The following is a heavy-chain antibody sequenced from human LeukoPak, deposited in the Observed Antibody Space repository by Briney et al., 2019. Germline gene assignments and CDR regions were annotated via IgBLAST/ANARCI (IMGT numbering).Heavy chain of an antibody. D-gene: IGHD5-12*01. Sequence: TSSETLSLTCTVSGGSIGSSNYYWGWIRHPPGKGLEWIANIYYSGSTYYNPSLKSRVTISVDTSKNQFSLKLSSVTAADTAVYYCARHVVNTWNFPGTINYWGQGTLVTVSS. CDR3: ARHVVNTWNFPGTINY. CDR1: GGSIGSSNYY. J-gene: IGHJ4*02. V-gene: IGHV4-39*01. CDR2: IYYSGST.